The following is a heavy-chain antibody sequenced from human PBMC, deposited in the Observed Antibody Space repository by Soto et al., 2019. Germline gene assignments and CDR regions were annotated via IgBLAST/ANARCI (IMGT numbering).Heavy chain of an antibody. D-gene: IGHD3-10*01. CDR3: AMGSGSYYYYYYYYYMDV. J-gene: IGHJ6*03. CDR2: MNPNSGNT. Sequence: ASVKVSCKASGYTFTSYDLNWVRQATGQGLEWMGWMNPNSGNTGYAQKFQGRVTMTRNTSISTAYMELSSLRSEDTAVYYCAMGSGSYYYYYYYYYMDVWGKGTTVTVSS. V-gene: IGHV1-8*01. CDR1: GYTFTSYD.